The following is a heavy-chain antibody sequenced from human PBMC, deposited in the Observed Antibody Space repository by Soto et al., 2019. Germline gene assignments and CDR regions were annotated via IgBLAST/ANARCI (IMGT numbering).Heavy chain of an antibody. CDR1: GFTFNTYS. CDR3: ARAGGTTVTGLWHFDS. Sequence: GGSLRPSCEASGFTFNTYSMHWVRQPPGKGLEWLAAIWYDGTQKYYADSVKGRFIISRDNSKKTLYLEMNSLRAEDTAVYYCARAGGTTVTGLWHFDSWGQGTLVTVSS. D-gene: IGHD4-17*01. CDR2: IWYDGTQK. V-gene: IGHV3-33*01. J-gene: IGHJ4*02.